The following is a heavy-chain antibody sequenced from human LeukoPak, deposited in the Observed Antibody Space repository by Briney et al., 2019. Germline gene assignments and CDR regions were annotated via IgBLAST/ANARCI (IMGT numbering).Heavy chain of an antibody. J-gene: IGHJ4*02. D-gene: IGHD1/OR15-1a*01. Sequence: HPGGSLRLSCAASGFTFSDYWMHWVRQAPGKGLVWVPRINSDGSSTNYADSVKGRFTISRDNAKNTLYLQMNSLRAEDTAVYYCGNLNTPMGYWGQGALVTVSS. CDR1: GFTFSDYW. CDR3: GNLNTPMGY. V-gene: IGHV3-74*01. CDR2: INSDGSST.